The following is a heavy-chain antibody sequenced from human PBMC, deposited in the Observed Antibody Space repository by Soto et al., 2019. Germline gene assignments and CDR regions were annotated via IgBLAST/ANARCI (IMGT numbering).Heavy chain of an antibody. CDR1: GFSLRNARMG. D-gene: IGHD6-13*01. V-gene: IGHV2-26*01. CDR2: TFSNAEK. J-gene: IGHJ6*02. Sequence: SGPTLVNPTETLTLTCTVSGFSLRNARMGVSWIRQPPGNALEWLAQTFSNAEKSYSTSQKSRLTISKHTSKSQMVLTMTDMEPVDTATDECARTGITGDYGVDVWGQGT. CDR3: ARTGITGDYGVDV.